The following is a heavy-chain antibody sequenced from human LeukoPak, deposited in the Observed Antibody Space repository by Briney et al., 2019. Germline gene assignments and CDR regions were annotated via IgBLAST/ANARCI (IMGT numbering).Heavy chain of an antibody. J-gene: IGHJ4*02. D-gene: IGHD3-10*02. V-gene: IGHV3-23*01. Sequence: AGGSLRLSCAASGFTFSRHAMSWVRQAPGKGLEWVAAISSSGGNTYYADSVKGRFTISRDNSKNTLYLQMNSLRAEDTAVYYCARSGGHVFDYWGQGTLVTVSA. CDR2: ISSSGGNT. CDR3: ARSGGHVFDY. CDR1: GFTFSRHA.